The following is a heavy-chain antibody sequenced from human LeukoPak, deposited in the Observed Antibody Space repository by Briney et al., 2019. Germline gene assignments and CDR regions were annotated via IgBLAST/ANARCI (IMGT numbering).Heavy chain of an antibody. D-gene: IGHD1-7*01. Sequence: PGGALRLSCAASGFTFSTYWMSWVRQAPGKGLEWVANINEDGSEQYFVDSVKGRFTMSRDNAQNSLYLQMNSLRGDDTAVYYCARAGDRGTTDYWGQGTLVTVSS. J-gene: IGHJ4*02. V-gene: IGHV3-7*01. CDR1: GFTFSTYW. CDR2: INEDGSEQ. CDR3: ARAGDRGTTDY.